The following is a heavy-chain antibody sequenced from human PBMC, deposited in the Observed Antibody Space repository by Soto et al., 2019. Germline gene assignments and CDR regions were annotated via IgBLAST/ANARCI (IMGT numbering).Heavy chain of an antibody. V-gene: IGHV4-61*01. CDR1: GASVNSTTYY. Sequence: SETLSLTCIVSGASVNSTTYYWTWIRQPPGKGLEWIGYIYYSGNTNYNSSLKSRVTISVDTSKNQFSLKLRSVAAADTAVYYCARYHDFGDYGYFDYWGQGTLVTVSS. CDR2: IYYSGNT. CDR3: ARYHDFGDYGYFDY. J-gene: IGHJ4*02. D-gene: IGHD4-17*01.